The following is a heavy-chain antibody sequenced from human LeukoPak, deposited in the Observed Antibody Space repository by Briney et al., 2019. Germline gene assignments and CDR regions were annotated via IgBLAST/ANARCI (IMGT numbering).Heavy chain of an antibody. Sequence: PRGSLRLSCAASGFTFSSYSMNWVRQAPGKGLEWVSSISSSSSYIYYADSVKGRFTISRDNAKNSLYLQMNSLRAEDTAVYYCARDWDAETDYWGQGTLVTVSS. D-gene: IGHD1-26*01. CDR2: ISSSSSYI. J-gene: IGHJ4*02. CDR3: ARDWDAETDY. CDR1: GFTFSSYS. V-gene: IGHV3-21*01.